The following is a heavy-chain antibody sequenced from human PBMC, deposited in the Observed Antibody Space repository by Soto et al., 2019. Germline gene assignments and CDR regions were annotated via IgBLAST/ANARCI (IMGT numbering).Heavy chain of an antibody. J-gene: IGHJ6*02. CDR2: INAGNGNT. CDR3: ARSRRTTPFYYYYGMDV. Sequence: ASVKISCKASGYTFTSYAMHWVRQAPGQRLEWMGWINAGNGNTKYSQKFQGRVTITRDTSASTAYMELSSLRSEDTAAYYCARSRRTTPFYYYYGMDVWGQGTTVTVSS. CDR1: GYTFTSYA. D-gene: IGHD1-1*01. V-gene: IGHV1-3*01.